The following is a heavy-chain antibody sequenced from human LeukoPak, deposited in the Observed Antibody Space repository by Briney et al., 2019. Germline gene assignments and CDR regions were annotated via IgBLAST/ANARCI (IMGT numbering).Heavy chain of an antibody. V-gene: IGHV4-34*01. D-gene: IGHD6-6*01. Sequence: SETLSLTCAVYGGSFSGYYWSWIRQPPGKGLEWIGEINHSGSTNYNPSLKSRVTISVDTSKNQFSLKLSFVTAADTAVYYCARVRYSSSSLVYYYYYGMDVWGQGTTVTVSS. CDR2: INHSGST. J-gene: IGHJ6*02. CDR3: ARVRYSSSSLVYYYYYGMDV. CDR1: GGSFSGYY.